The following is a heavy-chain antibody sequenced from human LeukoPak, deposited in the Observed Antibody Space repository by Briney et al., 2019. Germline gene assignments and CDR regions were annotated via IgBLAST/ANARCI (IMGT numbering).Heavy chain of an antibody. Sequence: GGSLRLSCAASGFTFSTYAIHWVRQAPGKGLEWVAVISYDGSNKYYADSVKGRFTISRDNSKNTLYLQMNSLRAEDTAVYYCARGPHYGSGSYYYYFDYWGQGTLVTVSS. V-gene: IGHV3-30*04. CDR2: ISYDGSNK. CDR1: GFTFSTYA. J-gene: IGHJ4*02. D-gene: IGHD3-10*01. CDR3: ARGPHYGSGSYYYYFDY.